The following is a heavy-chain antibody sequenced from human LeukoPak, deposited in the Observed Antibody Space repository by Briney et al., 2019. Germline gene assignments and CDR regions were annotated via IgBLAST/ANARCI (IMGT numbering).Heavy chain of an antibody. V-gene: IGHV4-59*11. D-gene: IGHD3-22*01. J-gene: IGHJ3*02. CDR3: ARDYYDSRGEAFDI. CDR1: GDSIGSHY. Sequence: SETLSLTCTVSGDSIGSHYWSWIRQPPGKGLEWIGYIFYVGSTNYNPSLKSRVTISVDTPKNQFSLKLNSVTAADTAVYYCARDYYDSRGEAFDIWGQGTMVTVSS. CDR2: IFYVGST.